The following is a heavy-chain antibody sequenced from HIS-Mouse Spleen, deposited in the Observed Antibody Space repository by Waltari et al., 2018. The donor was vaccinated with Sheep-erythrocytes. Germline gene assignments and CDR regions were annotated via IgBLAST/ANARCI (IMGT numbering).Heavy chain of an antibody. V-gene: IGHV3-21*01. J-gene: IGHJ4*02. CDR1: GFTFSSLS. Sequence: EVQLVESGGGLVKPGGSLRLSWSASGFTFSSLSMTWVRQAPGKGLEWVSSISSSSSYIYYADSVKGRFTISRDNAKNSLYLQMNSLRAEDTAVYYCARVASGATFDYWGQGTLVTVSS. D-gene: IGHD1-26*01. CDR3: ARVASGATFDY. CDR2: ISSSSSYI.